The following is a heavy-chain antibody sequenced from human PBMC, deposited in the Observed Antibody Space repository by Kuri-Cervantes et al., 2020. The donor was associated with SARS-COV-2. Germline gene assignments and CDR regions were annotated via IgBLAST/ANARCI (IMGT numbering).Heavy chain of an antibody. Sequence: ASVKVSCKASGYTFTGYYMHWVRQAPGQGLEWMGWINPNSGGTNYAQKLQGRVTMTRDTSISTAYMELSRLRSDDTAVYYCARGSITIFGVVTSFDYWGQGTLVTVSS. CDR2: INPNSGGT. CDR3: ARGSITIFGVVTSFDY. J-gene: IGHJ4*02. CDR1: GYTFTGYY. V-gene: IGHV1-2*02. D-gene: IGHD3-3*01.